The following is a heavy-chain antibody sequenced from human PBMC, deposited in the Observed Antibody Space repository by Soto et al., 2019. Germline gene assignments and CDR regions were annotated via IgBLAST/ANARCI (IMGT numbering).Heavy chain of an antibody. CDR3: ARGRGIQLWFSDSSNAYFDY. J-gene: IGHJ4*02. CDR2: ISYDGSNK. V-gene: IGHV3-30-3*01. D-gene: IGHD5-18*01. CDR1: GFTFSSYA. Sequence: QVQLVESGGGVVQPGRSLRLSCAASGFTFSSYAMHWVRQAPGKGLEWVAVISYDGSNKYYADSVKGRFTISRDNSKNTLYLKMNSLRSEDTAVYYCARGRGIQLWFSDSSNAYFDYRGQGTLVIV.